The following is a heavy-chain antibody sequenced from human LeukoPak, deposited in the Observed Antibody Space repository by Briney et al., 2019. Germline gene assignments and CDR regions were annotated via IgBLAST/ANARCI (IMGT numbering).Heavy chain of an antibody. D-gene: IGHD3-10*01. CDR1: GFTFSSYG. CDR3: ASLLWFAELSEYYHYGMDV. Sequence: GGSLRLSCTASGFTFSSYGMHWVRQAPGKGLEWVAVISYDGSNQSYVDSVKGRFTISRDNSKNTLYLQMNSLRAEDTAVYYCASLLWFAELSEYYHYGMDVWGQGTSVSVSS. CDR2: ISYDGSNQ. J-gene: IGHJ6*02. V-gene: IGHV3-30*03.